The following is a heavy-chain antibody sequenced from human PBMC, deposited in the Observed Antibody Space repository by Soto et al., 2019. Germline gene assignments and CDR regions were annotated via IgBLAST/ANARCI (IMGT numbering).Heavy chain of an antibody. CDR2: LSAYNCNT. D-gene: IGHD3-22*01. V-gene: IGHV1-18*01. CDR1: GYTFTSYG. Sequence: ASVKVSCKASGYTFTSYGLSWVRQAPGQGLEWMGWLSAYNCNTNFAQNLQGRVTMTADTSTSTVYMELRSLRSDDTAVYYCARGGYPTPIDYWGQGTLVTVSS. J-gene: IGHJ4*02. CDR3: ARGGYPTPIDY.